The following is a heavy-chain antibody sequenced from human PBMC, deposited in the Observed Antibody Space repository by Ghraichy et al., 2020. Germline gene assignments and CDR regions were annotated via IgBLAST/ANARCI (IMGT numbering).Heavy chain of an antibody. Sequence: SETLSLTCAVSGGSISSDGYTWGWIRQPPGKGLAWLGYIYPGGNTYYRPSLKSRVTLSVDTSKNQFSLELTSVTAADTAVYYCARLDTSVIGFAHWGQGTLVTVSS. J-gene: IGHJ4*02. D-gene: IGHD5-18*01. V-gene: IGHV4-30-2*01. CDR1: GGSISSDGYT. CDR3: ARLDTSVIGFAH. CDR2: IYPGGNT.